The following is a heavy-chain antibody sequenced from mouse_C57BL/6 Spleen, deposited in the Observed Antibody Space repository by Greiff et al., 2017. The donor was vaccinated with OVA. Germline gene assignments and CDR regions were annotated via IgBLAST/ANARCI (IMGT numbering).Heavy chain of an antibody. J-gene: IGHJ2*01. D-gene: IGHD1-1*02. Sequence: QVQLQQPGAELVKPGASVKLSCKASGYTFTSYWMQWVKQRPGQGLEWIGEIDPSDSYTNYNQKFKGKATLTVDTSSSTAYMQLSSLTSEDSAVFYCARRVGGYWGKGTTLTVSS. CDR1: GYTFTSYW. V-gene: IGHV1-50*01. CDR2: IDPSDSYT. CDR3: ARRVGGY.